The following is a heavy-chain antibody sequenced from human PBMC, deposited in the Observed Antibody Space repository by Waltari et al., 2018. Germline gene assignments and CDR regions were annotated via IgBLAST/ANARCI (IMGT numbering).Heavy chain of an antibody. CDR3: ARVDEADYYYGMDV. D-gene: IGHD6-19*01. V-gene: IGHV4-59*11. Sequence: QVQLQESGPGLVKPSETLSLTRTVSGGSISSHYWSWIRQPPGKGLEWIGYIYYSGSTNYNPSLKSRVTISVDTSKNQFSLKLSSVTAADTAVYYCARVDEADYYYGMDVWGQGTTVTVSS. CDR1: GGSISSHY. CDR2: IYYSGST. J-gene: IGHJ6*02.